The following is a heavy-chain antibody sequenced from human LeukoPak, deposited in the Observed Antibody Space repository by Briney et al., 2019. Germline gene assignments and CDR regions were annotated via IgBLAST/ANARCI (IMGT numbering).Heavy chain of an antibody. V-gene: IGHV3-7*03. Sequence: GGSLRLSCAASGFTFGSYEMSWVRQAPGKGLEWVANIDQDGSEKYYVDSVKGRFTISKDNAKNSLFLQMNSLRADDTAAYYCARIKGETSAVISYWGQGTLVTVSS. J-gene: IGHJ4*02. CDR2: IDQDGSEK. CDR1: GFTFGSYE. CDR3: ARIKGETSAVISY.